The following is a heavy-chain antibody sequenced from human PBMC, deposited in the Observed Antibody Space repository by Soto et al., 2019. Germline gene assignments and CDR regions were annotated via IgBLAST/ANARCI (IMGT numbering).Heavy chain of an antibody. J-gene: IGHJ4*02. CDR2: IIPILGIA. D-gene: IGHD2-21*02. CDR3: ARDDYCGGDCYSAYFDY. Sequence: QVQLVQSGAEVKKPGSSVKVSCKASGGTFSSYTISWVRQAPGQGLEWMGRIIPILGIANYAQKFQGRVTITADKSPSTAYMELSSLRSEDTAVYYCARDDYCGGDCYSAYFDYWGQGTLVTVPS. V-gene: IGHV1-69*08. CDR1: GGTFSSYT.